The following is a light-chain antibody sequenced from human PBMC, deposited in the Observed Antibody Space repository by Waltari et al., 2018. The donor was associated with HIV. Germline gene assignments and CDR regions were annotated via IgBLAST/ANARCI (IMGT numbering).Light chain of an antibody. J-gene: IGKJ4*01. CDR2: GAS. Sequence: AIQMTQFPSSLSASVGDRVTLTCRASQGIGNDLGWYQQKPGKAPNLLIYGASFLQSGVPSRFSGSGSGTDFTLTISSLQPEDFATYYCLQDYNYPLTFGGGTKVEVK. CDR3: LQDYNYPLT. CDR1: QGIGND. V-gene: IGKV1-6*01.